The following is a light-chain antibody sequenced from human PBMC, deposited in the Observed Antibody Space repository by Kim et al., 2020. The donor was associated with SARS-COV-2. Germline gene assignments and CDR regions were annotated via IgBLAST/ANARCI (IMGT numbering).Light chain of an antibody. V-gene: IGLV1-51*01. CDR2: DNT. CDR1: SSNIAHQY. J-gene: IGLJ1*01. Sequence: QSVLTQPPSVSAAPGQKVTISCSGSSSNIAHQYVSWYQHFPGTAPKLLIYDNTERPSGISDRFSGSKSGTSATLGITGLQTGDEADYYCGTWDSSLNAHVFGGGTKVTVL. CDR3: GTWDSSLNAHV.